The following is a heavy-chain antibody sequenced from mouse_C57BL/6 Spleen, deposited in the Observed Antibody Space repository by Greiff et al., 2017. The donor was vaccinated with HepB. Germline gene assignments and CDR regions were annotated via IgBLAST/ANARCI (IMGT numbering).Heavy chain of an antibody. CDR2: ISYDGSN. D-gene: IGHD1-1*01. Sequence: EVQLQESGPGLVKPSQSLSLTCSVTGYSITSGYYWNWIRQFPGNKLEWMGYISYDGSNNYNPSLKNRISITQDTSKNQFFLKLNSVTTEDTATYYFARGSYPDYWGQGTTLTVSS. CDR3: ARGSYPDY. V-gene: IGHV3-6*01. CDR1: GYSITSGYY. J-gene: IGHJ2*01.